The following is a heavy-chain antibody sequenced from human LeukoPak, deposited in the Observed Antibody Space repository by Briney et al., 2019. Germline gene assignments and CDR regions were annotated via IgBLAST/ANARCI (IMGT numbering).Heavy chain of an antibody. CDR3: AADRYCGGDCLPHGMDV. J-gene: IGHJ6*02. CDR2: INPNSGGT. CDR1: GYTFTGYY. D-gene: IGHD2-21*02. V-gene: IGHV1-2*04. Sequence: ASVKVSCKASGYTFTGYYMHWVRQAPGQGLEWMGWINPNSGGTNYAQKFQGWVTITRDMSTSTAYMELSSLRSEDTAVYYCAADRYCGGDCLPHGMDVWGQGTTVTVSS.